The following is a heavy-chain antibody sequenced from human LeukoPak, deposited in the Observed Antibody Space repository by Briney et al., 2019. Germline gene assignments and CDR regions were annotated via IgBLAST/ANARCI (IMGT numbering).Heavy chain of an antibody. D-gene: IGHD5-18*01. V-gene: IGHV3-9*03. CDR1: GFTFDDYA. CDR2: ISWSSGSI. J-gene: IGHJ4*02. Sequence: PGGSLRLSCAASGFTFDDYAMHWVRQAPGKGLEWVSGISWSSGSIVYADSVKGRFTISRDSAKNSLYLQMNSLRAEDMALYYCAKGYSYGITYYFDYWGQGTLVTVSS. CDR3: AKGYSYGITYYFDY.